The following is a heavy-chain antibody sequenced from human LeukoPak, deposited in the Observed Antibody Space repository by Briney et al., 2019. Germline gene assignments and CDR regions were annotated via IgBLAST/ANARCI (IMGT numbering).Heavy chain of an antibody. V-gene: IGHV4-31*03. CDR2: IYFSGST. J-gene: IGHJ5*02. Sequence: SQTLSLTCTVSGGSIRSGDYYWSWIRQHPGKGLEWIGYIYFSGSTYYNPSLKSRVIILVDTSKNHFSLRLSSVTAADTAVYYCARDRGQYGFDPWGQGTLVTVSS. CDR1: GGSIRSGDYY. CDR3: ARDRGQYGFDP.